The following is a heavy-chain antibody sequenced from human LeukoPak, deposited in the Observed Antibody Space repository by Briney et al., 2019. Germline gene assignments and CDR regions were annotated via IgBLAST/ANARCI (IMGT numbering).Heavy chain of an antibody. V-gene: IGHV3-21*01. CDR1: GFTFSSYS. CDR2: ISSSSSYI. Sequence: GGSLRLSCAASGFTFSSYSMNWVRQAPGKGLEWVSSISSSSSYIYYADSVKGRFTISRDNAKNSLYLQMNSLRAEDTAVYYCARSSAYYYGMDVGGQGTTVTVPS. J-gene: IGHJ6*02. CDR3: ARSSAYYYGMDV.